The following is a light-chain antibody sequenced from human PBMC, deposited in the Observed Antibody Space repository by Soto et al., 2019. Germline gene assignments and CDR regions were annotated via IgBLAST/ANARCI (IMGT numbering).Light chain of an antibody. CDR2: DAS. V-gene: IGKV1-5*01. J-gene: IGKJ1*01. CDR3: QQYNSYQWT. Sequence: DIQMTQSPSTLSASVGDRVTITSRASQSISSWLAWYQQKPGKAPKLLIYDASSLESGVPSRFSGSGSGTEFTITISSLQHDDFATYYCQQYNSYQWTLGQGTKVEIK. CDR1: QSISSW.